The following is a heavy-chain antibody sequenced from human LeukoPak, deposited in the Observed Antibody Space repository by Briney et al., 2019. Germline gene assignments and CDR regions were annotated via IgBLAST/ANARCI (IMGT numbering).Heavy chain of an antibody. CDR2: ISYDGSNK. V-gene: IGHV3-30*04. Sequence: GGSLRLSCAASGFTFSSYAMHWVRQAPGKGLEWVAVISYDGSNKYYADSVKGRFTISRDNSKNTLYLQMNSLRAEDTAVYYCAKDLPQWELLGYFDYWGQGTLVTVSS. CDR1: GFTFSSYA. J-gene: IGHJ4*02. CDR3: AKDLPQWELLGYFDY. D-gene: IGHD1-26*01.